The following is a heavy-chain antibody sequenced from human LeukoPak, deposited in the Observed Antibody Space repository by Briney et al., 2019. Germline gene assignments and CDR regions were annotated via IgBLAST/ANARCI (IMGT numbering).Heavy chain of an antibody. CDR1: GVSIGGSAYY. J-gene: IGHJ5*02. D-gene: IGHD2-2*03. Sequence: NPSETLSLTCTVSGVSIGGSAYYWAWIRQPPGKGLEWMGSISHSGSTYDNPSLKSRVTISVDTSKNQFSLKLKSVTAADTAVYYCAREEVGYCSSTSCYPKQRWRRFDPWGQGTLVTVSS. CDR2: ISHSGST. CDR3: AREEVGYCSSTSCYPKQRWRRFDP. V-gene: IGHV4-39*07.